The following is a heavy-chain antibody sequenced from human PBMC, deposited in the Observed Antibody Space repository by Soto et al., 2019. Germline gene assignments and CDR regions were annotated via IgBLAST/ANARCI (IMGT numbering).Heavy chain of an antibody. J-gene: IGHJ6*02. CDR1: GFTFSSYS. CDR3: ARGLGNRWGYYYYYGMDV. D-gene: IGHD3-16*01. CDR2: ISSSSSYI. Sequence: GGSLRLSCAASGFTFSSYSMNWVRQAPGKGLEWVSSISSSSSYIYYADSVKGRFTISRDNAKNTLYLQMNSLRAEDTAVYYCARGLGNRWGYYYYYGMDVWGQGTTVTVCS. V-gene: IGHV3-21*01.